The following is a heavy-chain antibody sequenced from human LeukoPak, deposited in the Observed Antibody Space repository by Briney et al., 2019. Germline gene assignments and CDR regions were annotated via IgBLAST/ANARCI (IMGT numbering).Heavy chain of an antibody. V-gene: IGHV1-24*01. J-gene: IGHJ6*03. CDR1: GYTLTELS. D-gene: IGHD3-10*01. CDR3: ARADYYGSGNYRYYYYMDV. Sequence: ASVKVSCKVSGYTLTELSMHWVRQAPGKGLEWMGGFDPEDGETIYAQKFQGRVTMTEDTSTDTAYMELSSLRSEDTAVYYCARADYYGSGNYRYYYYMDVWGKGTTVTVSS. CDR2: FDPEDGET.